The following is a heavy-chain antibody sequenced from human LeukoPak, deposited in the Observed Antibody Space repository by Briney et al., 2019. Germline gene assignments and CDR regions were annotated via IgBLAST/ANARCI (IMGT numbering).Heavy chain of an antibody. V-gene: IGHV4-39*07. CDR2: IYYSGST. CDR3: ASRPPLWFGELLFDI. J-gene: IGHJ3*02. CDR1: GGSISSGSYY. D-gene: IGHD3-10*01. Sequence: PSETLSLTCTVSGGSISSGSYYWGWIRQPPGKGLEWIGSIYYSGSTYYNPSLKSRVTISVDTSKNQFSLKLSFVTAADTAVYYCASRPPLWFGELLFDIWGQGTMVTVSS.